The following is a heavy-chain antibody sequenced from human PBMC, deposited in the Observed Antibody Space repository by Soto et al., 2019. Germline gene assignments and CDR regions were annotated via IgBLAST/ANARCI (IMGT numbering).Heavy chain of an antibody. Sequence: PGGSLRLTSAGSGFTFSDSYKSWIRQAPGKGLEWLSYISISGSTIKFADSVKGRFTISRDNAKNSLYLQMNSLRVEDTAVYYCARGGSSRPFDLWGRGTLVTVYS. J-gene: IGHJ2*01. D-gene: IGHD6-13*01. V-gene: IGHV3-11*01. CDR1: GFTFSDSY. CDR3: ARGGSSRPFDL. CDR2: ISISGSTI.